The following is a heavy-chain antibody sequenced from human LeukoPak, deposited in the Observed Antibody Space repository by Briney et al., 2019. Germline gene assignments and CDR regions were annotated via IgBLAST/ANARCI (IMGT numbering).Heavy chain of an antibody. CDR3: ARGLWFGDENPPYFDY. CDR2: IYTSGTT. CDR1: GGSISSSNYY. V-gene: IGHV4-61*02. D-gene: IGHD3-10*01. Sequence: SETLSLTCTVSGGSISSSNYYWSWIRQPAGKGLEWIGRIYTSGTTNYNPSLKSRVTISIDTSKNQFSLKLSSVTAADTAVYYCARGLWFGDENPPYFDYWGQGTVVTVSS. J-gene: IGHJ4*02.